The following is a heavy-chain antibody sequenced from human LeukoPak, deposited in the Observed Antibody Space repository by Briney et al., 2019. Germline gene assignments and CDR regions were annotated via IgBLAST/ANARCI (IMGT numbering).Heavy chain of an antibody. CDR2: ISGNDGDT. CDR1: GYPFTTYG. J-gene: IGHJ4*02. D-gene: IGHD3-3*01. Sequence: ASVKVSCKASGYPFTTYGLSWVRQAPGQGLEWMGQISGNDGDTTYAQKFQGRVTMTTDTGTTTAYMELTSLTSDDTAVYYCARGVPDFWSDFDHWGQETRVTVSP. V-gene: IGHV1-18*01. CDR3: ARGVPDFWSDFDH.